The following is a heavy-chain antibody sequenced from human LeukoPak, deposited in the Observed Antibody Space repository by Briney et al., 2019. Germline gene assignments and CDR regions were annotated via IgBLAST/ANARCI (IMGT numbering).Heavy chain of an antibody. V-gene: IGHV3-15*01. D-gene: IGHD2-21*02. CDR2: SKSIADGGTT. Sequence: GGSLRLSCVASGFTFSSAWMSWVRQAPGKGLEWVGRSKSIADGGTTDYTAPVKGRFTISRDDSQNALYLQMNSLKTEDTAVYYCATDNPAYCRGDRYPRIWGQGTLVTVSS. J-gene: IGHJ4*02. CDR1: GFTFSSAW. CDR3: ATDNPAYCRGDRYPRI.